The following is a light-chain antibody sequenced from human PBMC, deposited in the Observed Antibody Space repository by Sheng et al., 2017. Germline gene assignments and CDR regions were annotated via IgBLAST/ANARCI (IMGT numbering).Light chain of an antibody. CDR2: DLS. V-gene: IGLV2-14*03. J-gene: IGLJ3*02. Sequence: QSALIQPASVSGSPGQSITISCTGTSSDVGGYNYVSWYQQYPGKAPKLMIYDLSNRPSGVSNRFSGSKSGKTASLTVSGLQSEDEADYYCSSYAGSNNWVFGGGTKLTVL. CDR1: SSDVGGYNY. CDR3: SSYAGSNNWV.